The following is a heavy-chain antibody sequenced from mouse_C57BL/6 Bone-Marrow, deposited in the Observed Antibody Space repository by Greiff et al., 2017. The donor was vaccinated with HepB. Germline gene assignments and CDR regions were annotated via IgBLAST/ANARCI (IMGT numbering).Heavy chain of an antibody. Sequence: EVQGVQSGGDLVKPGGSLKLSCAASGFTFSSYDMSWVSQTPDKRLEWVATISSSASYTTYPDSVKERFTMARDNATNTLYLQMSSLKSEDTAMYDCSWLIVTTGGFAYWGQGTPVTVSA. CDR2: ISSSASYT. CDR1: GFTFSSYD. CDR3: SWLIVTTGGFAY. V-gene: IGHV5-6*01. D-gene: IGHD2-12*01. J-gene: IGHJ3*01.